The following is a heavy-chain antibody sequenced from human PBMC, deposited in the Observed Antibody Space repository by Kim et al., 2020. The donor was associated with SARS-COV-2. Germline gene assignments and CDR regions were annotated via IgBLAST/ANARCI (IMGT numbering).Heavy chain of an antibody. V-gene: IGHV3-72*01. J-gene: IGHJ4*02. CDR3: TRVFGRQYDTLTGYWRGVGVY. D-gene: IGHD3-9*01. CDR2: IRNEVVSYTT. Sequence: GGSLRLSCAVSEVTFSEHYFDWVRQAPGKGLEWVGRIRNEVVSYTTEYAASVKGRFAISRDDSKKTVYLQMNSLKTDDTAVYYCTRVFGRQYDTLTGYWRGVGVYWGQGTLVIVSS. CDR1: EVTFSEHY.